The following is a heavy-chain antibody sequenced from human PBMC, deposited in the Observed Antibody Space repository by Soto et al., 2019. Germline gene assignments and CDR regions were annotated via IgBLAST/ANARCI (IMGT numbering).Heavy chain of an antibody. CDR1: GDSVSSNSAA. J-gene: IGHJ4*02. D-gene: IGHD3-22*01. CDR2: TYYRSKWYN. V-gene: IGHV6-1*01. Sequence: SQTLSLTCAISGDSVSSNSAAWNWIRQSPSRGLEWLGRTYYRSKWYNDYAVSVKSRITINPDTSKNQFSLQLNSVTPEDTAVYYCARGPPLYDSSGYYYDSWGQGTLVTVSS. CDR3: ARGPPLYDSSGYYYDS.